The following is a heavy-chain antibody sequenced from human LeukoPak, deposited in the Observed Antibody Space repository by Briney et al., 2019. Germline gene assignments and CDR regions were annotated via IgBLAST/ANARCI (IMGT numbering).Heavy chain of an antibody. J-gene: IGHJ4*02. Sequence: ASVKVSCEASGYTLTSYGISWVRQAPGQGLEWMGWISAYNGNTNYAQKLQGRVTMTTDTSTSTAYMEPRSLRSDDTAVYYCARDKGSGRSPMYYFDYWGQGTLVTVSS. V-gene: IGHV1-18*01. CDR3: ARDKGSGRSPMYYFDY. D-gene: IGHD6-19*01. CDR2: ISAYNGNT. CDR1: GYTLTSYG.